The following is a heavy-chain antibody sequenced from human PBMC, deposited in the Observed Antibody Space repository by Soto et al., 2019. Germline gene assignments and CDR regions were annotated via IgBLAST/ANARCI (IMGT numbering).Heavy chain of an antibody. Sequence: EVQLVESGGGLVQPGGSLKLSCAASGFTFSGSAMHWVRQASGKGLEWVGRIRSKANSYATEYAASVKGRFTISRDDSKNTAYLQMNSLKTEDTAVYYCTRQPHDYYGSYNWFDPWGQGTLVTVSS. V-gene: IGHV3-73*01. D-gene: IGHD3-10*01. J-gene: IGHJ5*02. CDR3: TRQPHDYYGSYNWFDP. CDR1: GFTFSGSA. CDR2: IRSKANSYAT.